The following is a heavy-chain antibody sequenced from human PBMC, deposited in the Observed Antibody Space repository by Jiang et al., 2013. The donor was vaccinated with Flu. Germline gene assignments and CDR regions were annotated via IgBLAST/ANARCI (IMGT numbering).Heavy chain of an antibody. Sequence: LVESGGGLIQPGGSLRLSCAASGFTVSSNYMSWVRQAPGKGLEWVSVVYSGGSTYYADSVKGRFTISRDNSKNTLYLQMNSLRAEDTAVYYCALVVPAARFDYWGQGTLVTVSS. J-gene: IGHJ4*02. V-gene: IGHV3-53*01. CDR3: ALVVPAARFDY. CDR1: GFTVSSNY. CDR2: VYSGGST. D-gene: IGHD2-2*01.